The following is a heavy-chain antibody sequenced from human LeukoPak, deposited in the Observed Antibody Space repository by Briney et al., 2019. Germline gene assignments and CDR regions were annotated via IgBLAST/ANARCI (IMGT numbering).Heavy chain of an antibody. D-gene: IGHD3-10*01. V-gene: IGHV1-69*04. CDR3: ARAYGSGSYYSAFDI. Sequence: GASVKVSCKASGGTFSSYAISWVRQAPGQGLEWMGRIIPILGIANYAQKFQGRVTMTRNTSISTAYMELSSLRSEDTAVYYCARAYGSGSYYSAFDIWGQGTMVTVSS. CDR1: GGTFSSYA. J-gene: IGHJ3*02. CDR2: IIPILGIA.